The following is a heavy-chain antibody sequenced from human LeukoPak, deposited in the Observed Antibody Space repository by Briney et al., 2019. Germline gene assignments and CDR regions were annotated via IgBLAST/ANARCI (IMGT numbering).Heavy chain of an antibody. CDR2: INKEGSES. CDR1: GFTFSCYW. V-gene: IGHV3-7*01. CDR3: ARESKGRWKIDY. Sequence: PGGSLRLSCAASGFTFSCYWMSWVRQPPGKGLEWVAHINKEGSESYNVDSVKGPFTISRDNANKSLYQQMNSLMPEDTSVYSCARESKGRWKIDYWGQGTLVTVSS. J-gene: IGHJ4*02. D-gene: IGHD4-23*01.